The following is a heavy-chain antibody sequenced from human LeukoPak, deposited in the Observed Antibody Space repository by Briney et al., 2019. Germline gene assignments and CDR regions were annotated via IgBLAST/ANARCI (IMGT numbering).Heavy chain of an antibody. D-gene: IGHD1-26*01. Sequence: PGGSLRLSCAASGFTFSSYSMNWVRQAPGKGLEWVSSISSSSSYIYYADSVKGRFTISRDNAKNSLYLQMNSLRAEDTAVYYCARGPGVGATGTHFDYWGQGTLVTVSS. J-gene: IGHJ4*02. CDR1: GFTFSSYS. CDR2: ISSSSSYI. V-gene: IGHV3-21*01. CDR3: ARGPGVGATGTHFDY.